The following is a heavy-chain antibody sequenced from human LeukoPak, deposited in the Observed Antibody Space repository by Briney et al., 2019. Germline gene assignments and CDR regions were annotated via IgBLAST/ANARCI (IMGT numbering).Heavy chain of an antibody. V-gene: IGHV4-38-2*02. CDR1: GYSISSGNY. J-gene: IGHJ4*02. D-gene: IGHD5-18*01. Sequence: ASETLSLTCTGSGYSISSGNYGGGSRQPPGEGVGGIGSIYDSGSTYYNPSLKIRFTISVAPSKNQFSLKLSSVTAADTAVYYCARGVSHFRGYSYGYTFDYWGQGTLVTVSS. CDR3: ARGVSHFRGYSYGYTFDY. CDR2: IYDSGST.